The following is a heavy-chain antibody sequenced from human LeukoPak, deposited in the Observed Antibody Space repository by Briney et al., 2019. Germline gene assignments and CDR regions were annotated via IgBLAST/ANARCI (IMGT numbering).Heavy chain of an antibody. CDR2: INTDGGYT. D-gene: IGHD3-10*01. CDR1: GYTFTNYY. Sequence: ASVKVSCTASGYTFTNYYIHWVRQAPGQVLERVGFINTDGGYTNYAQTFQGRVTLTRDTSISTAYMELSRLRADDTAVYYCARWVDLWLDAFDLWGRGTMVTVSS. V-gene: IGHV1-2*02. CDR3: ARWVDLWLDAFDL. J-gene: IGHJ3*01.